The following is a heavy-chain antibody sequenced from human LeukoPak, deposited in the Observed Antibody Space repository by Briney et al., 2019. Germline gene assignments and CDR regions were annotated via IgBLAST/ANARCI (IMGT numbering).Heavy chain of an antibody. J-gene: IGHJ5*02. Sequence: SETLSLTCAVYGGSSSGYYWSWIRQPPGKGLEWIGEINHSGSTNYNPSLKSRVTISVDTSKNQFSLKLSSVTAADTAVYYCARHLLLWFNWFDPWGQGTLVTVSS. V-gene: IGHV4-34*01. CDR3: ARHLLLWFNWFDP. D-gene: IGHD3-10*01. CDR1: GGSSSGYY. CDR2: INHSGST.